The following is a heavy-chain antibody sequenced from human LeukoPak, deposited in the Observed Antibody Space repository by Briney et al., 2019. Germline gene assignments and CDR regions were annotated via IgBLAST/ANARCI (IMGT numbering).Heavy chain of an antibody. CDR3: ARQGGSYYYDSSGYYYFDY. D-gene: IGHD3-22*01. CDR1: SGSFSGYY. J-gene: IGHJ4*02. CDR2: INHSGST. Sequence: SETLSLTCAVYSGSFSGYYWSWIRQPPGKGLEWIGEINHSGSTNYNPSLKSRVTISVDTSKNQFSLKLSSVTAADTAVYYCARQGGSYYYDSSGYYYFDYWGQGTLVTVSS. V-gene: IGHV4-34*01.